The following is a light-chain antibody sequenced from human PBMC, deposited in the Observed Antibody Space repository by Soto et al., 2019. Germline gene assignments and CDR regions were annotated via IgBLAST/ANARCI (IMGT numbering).Light chain of an antibody. CDR2: GAS. J-gene: IGKJ2*01. CDR1: QSVSSY. Sequence: EIVMTQSPATLSVSPGERATLSCRASQSVSSYLAWYQQKPGQAPRLLIYGASIRATGIPCRFSGSGSGTDFTLTISSLQSEDFAVYYCQQYNNWPQTFGQGTKLEIK. CDR3: QQYNNWPQT. V-gene: IGKV3-15*01.